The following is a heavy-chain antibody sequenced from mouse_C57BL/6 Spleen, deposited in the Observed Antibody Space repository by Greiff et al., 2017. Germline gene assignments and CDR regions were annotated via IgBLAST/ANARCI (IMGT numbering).Heavy chain of an antibody. CDR1: GYTFTDYY. J-gene: IGHJ2*01. Sequence: VQLQQSGPELVKPGASVKISCKASGYTFTDYYMNWVKQSHGKSLEWIGDINPNNGGTSYNQKFKGKATLTVDKSSSTAYMELRSLTSEDSAVYYCARGVGGYLYYFDYWGQGTTLTVSS. V-gene: IGHV1-26*01. D-gene: IGHD2-2*01. CDR2: INPNNGGT. CDR3: ARGVGGYLYYFDY.